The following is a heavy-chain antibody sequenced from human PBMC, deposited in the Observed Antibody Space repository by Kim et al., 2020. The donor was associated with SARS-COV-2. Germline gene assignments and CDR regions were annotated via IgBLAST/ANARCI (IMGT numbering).Heavy chain of an antibody. V-gene: IGHV3-23*01. CDR2: ITKSGDT. Sequence: GGSLRLSCAASGFSFGSYAMGWVRQAPGKGLEWVGGITKSGDTYYADSVKGRFTLSRDNSKSTLSLQMSSLTAEDTALYYCAKVGSVVQFFYFDHWGQGTLVTVSS. CDR1: GFSFGSYA. CDR3: AKVGSVVQFFYFDH. J-gene: IGHJ4*02. D-gene: IGHD3-10*01.